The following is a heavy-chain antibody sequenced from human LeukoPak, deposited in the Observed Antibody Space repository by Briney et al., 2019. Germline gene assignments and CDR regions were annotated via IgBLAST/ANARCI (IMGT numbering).Heavy chain of an antibody. D-gene: IGHD3-3*01. CDR3: ARADYDFWSGYYVGGAYFDY. J-gene: IGHJ4*02. Sequence: GGSLRLSCVASGFTFSSRDWMTWVRQAPGKGLEWVANIKQDGSEKYYVDSVKGRFTISRDNAKNSLYLQMNSLRAEDTAVYYCARADYDFWSGYYVGGAYFDYWGQGTLVTVSS. CDR1: GFTFSSRDW. CDR2: IKQDGSEK. V-gene: IGHV3-7*04.